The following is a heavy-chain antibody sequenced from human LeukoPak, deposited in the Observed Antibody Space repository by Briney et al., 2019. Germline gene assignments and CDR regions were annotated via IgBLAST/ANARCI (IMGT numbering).Heavy chain of an antibody. D-gene: IGHD6-19*01. CDR1: GFTFSSYA. V-gene: IGHV3-7*01. CDR3: ARDESRLDRRDFGY. CDR2: IKEDGSEK. J-gene: IGHJ4*02. Sequence: GGSLRLSCAASGFTFSSYAMSWVRQTPGKGLEWVANIKEDGSEKYYVDSVKGRFTISRDNAKNSLYLQMNSLRAEDTAVYYCARDESRLDRRDFGYWGQGTLVTVSS.